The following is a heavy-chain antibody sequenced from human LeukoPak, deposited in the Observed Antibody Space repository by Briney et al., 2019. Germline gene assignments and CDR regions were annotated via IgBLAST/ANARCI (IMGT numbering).Heavy chain of an antibody. Sequence: GGSLRLSCAASGFSFSSYTMNWVRQAPGKGLEWVSSISGSSSYIYYADSVKGRFAISRDNAKNSLFLQMNSLRAEDTAVYYCARDRSAEYYFDYWGQGTLVTVSS. D-gene: IGHD3-3*01. V-gene: IGHV3-21*01. CDR1: GFSFSSYT. CDR2: ISGSSSYI. J-gene: IGHJ4*02. CDR3: ARDRSAEYYFDY.